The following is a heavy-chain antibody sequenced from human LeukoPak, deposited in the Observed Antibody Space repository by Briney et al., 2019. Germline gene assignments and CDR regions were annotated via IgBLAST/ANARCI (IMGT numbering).Heavy chain of an antibody. V-gene: IGHV4-39*07. CDR1: GGSISSSSYY. D-gene: IGHD3-16*02. CDR3: APIGVTFGGVIAYDAFDI. J-gene: IGHJ3*02. CDR2: IYYSGST. Sequence: PSGTLSLTCAVSGGSISSSSYYWGWIRQPPGKGLEWIGSIYYSGSTYYNPSLKSRVTISVDTSKNQFSLKLSSVTAADTAVYYCAPIGVTFGGVIAYDAFDIWGQGTMVTVSS.